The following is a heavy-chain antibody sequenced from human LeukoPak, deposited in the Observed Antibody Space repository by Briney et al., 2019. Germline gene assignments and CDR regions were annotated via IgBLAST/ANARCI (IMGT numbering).Heavy chain of an antibody. J-gene: IGHJ6*02. V-gene: IGHV3-30-3*01. CDR1: GFTFSSYA. D-gene: IGHD3-10*01. CDR3: ARPIAGGYYYYGMDV. Sequence: GGSLRLSCAASGFTFSSYAMHWVRQAPGKGLKWVAVISYDGSNKYYADSVKGRFTISRDNSKNTLYLQMNSLRAEDTAVYYCARPIAGGYYYYGMDVWGQGTTVTVSS. CDR2: ISYDGSNK.